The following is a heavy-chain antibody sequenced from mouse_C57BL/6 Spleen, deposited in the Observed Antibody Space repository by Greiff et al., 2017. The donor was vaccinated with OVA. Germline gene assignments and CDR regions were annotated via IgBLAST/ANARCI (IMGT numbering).Heavy chain of an antibody. J-gene: IGHJ2*01. CDR1: GFTFSSYA. CDR2: ISDGGSYT. CDR3: ARGGGDY. Sequence: DVMLVESGGGLVKPGGSLKLSCAASGFTFSSYAMSWVRPTPEKRLEWVATISDGGSYTYYPDNVKGRFTISRDNAKNNLYLQMSHLKSEDTAMYYCARGGGDYGGQGTTLTVSS. V-gene: IGHV5-4*03.